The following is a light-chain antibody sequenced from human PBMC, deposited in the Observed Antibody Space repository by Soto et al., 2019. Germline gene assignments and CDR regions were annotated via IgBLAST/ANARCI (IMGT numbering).Light chain of an antibody. J-gene: IGLJ3*02. CDR2: GNS. Sequence: QSVLTQPPSVSGAPGQRVTISCTESSSNIGAGYDVHWYQQLPGTAPKLLIYGNSNQPSGVPDRFSGSKSGTSASLAITGLQAEDEADYYCQSYDSSLSGWVFGGGTKLTV. CDR1: SSNIGAGYD. V-gene: IGLV1-40*01. CDR3: QSYDSSLSGWV.